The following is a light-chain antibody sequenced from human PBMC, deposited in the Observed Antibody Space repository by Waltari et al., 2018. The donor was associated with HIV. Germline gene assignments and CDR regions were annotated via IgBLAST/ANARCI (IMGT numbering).Light chain of an antibody. CDR3: LQHRTYPHV. CDR2: SAS. J-gene: IGKJ2*01. V-gene: IGKV1-17*01. CDR1: QGIGNN. Sequence: DIQMTQSPSSLPASVGDRVTITCRASQGIGNNLAWYQQRPGIAPRRLIYSASNLQNGVPSRFSGTGSWTDFTVTISSLEPEDLATYYCLQHRTYPHVFGQGTTVDSK.